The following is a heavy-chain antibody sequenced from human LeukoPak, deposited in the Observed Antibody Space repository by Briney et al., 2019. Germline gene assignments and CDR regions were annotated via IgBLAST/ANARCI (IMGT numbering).Heavy chain of an antibody. CDR1: GFTFSSYA. V-gene: IGHV3-23*01. J-gene: IGHJ2*01. CDR2: ISGGGGST. CDR3: AKEVLADWYFDL. Sequence: GGSLRLSCVASGFTFSSYAMSWVRQAPGHGLEWVSAISGGGGSTYYADSVKGRFTISRDNSKNTLYLQMSSLRAEDTAVYYCAKEVLADWYFDLWGRGTLVTVSS. D-gene: IGHD4/OR15-4a*01.